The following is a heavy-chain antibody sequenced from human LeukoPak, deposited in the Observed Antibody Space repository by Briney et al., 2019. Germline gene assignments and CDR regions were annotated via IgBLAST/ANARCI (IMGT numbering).Heavy chain of an antibody. CDR3: ARGSSAGASLRHDY. CDR1: GFTFSSYL. V-gene: IGHV3-7*01. Sequence: GGSLRLSCAASGFTFSSYLMSWVRQAPGKGXEXVXNIKQDGSEENFVDSVKGRFTISRDNAQKSLYLQMNSPRAEDTAVYYCARGSSAGASLRHDYWGQGTLVTVSS. CDR2: IKQDGSEE. J-gene: IGHJ4*02. D-gene: IGHD1-26*01.